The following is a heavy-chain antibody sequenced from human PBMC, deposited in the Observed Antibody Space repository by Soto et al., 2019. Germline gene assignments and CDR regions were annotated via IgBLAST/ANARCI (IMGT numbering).Heavy chain of an antibody. D-gene: IGHD3-3*01. J-gene: IGHJ6*03. CDR2: ISSSSSTI. CDR3: ASLGVLRFVEWLLPTSNYYMDV. V-gene: IGHV3-48*01. CDR1: GFTFSSYS. Sequence: EVQLVESGGGLVQPGGSLRLSCAASGFTFSSYSMNWVRQAPGKGLEWVSYISSSSSTIYYADSVKGRFTISRDNAKNSLYLQLNSLRAEDTAVYYCASLGVLRFVEWLLPTSNYYMDVWGKGTTVTVSS.